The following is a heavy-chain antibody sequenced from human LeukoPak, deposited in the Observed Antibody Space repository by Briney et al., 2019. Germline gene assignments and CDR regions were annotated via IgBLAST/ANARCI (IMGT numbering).Heavy chain of an antibody. J-gene: IGHJ4*02. D-gene: IGHD2-8*01. V-gene: IGHV4-59*01. Sequence: SETLSLTCTVSGGSISSYYWSWIRQPPGKGLEWIGYIYYSGSTNYNPSLKSRVTISVDTSKNQFSLKLSSVTAADTAVYYCARGQWTASFDYWGQGTLVTVSS. CDR1: GGSISSYY. CDR2: IYYSGST. CDR3: ARGQWTASFDY.